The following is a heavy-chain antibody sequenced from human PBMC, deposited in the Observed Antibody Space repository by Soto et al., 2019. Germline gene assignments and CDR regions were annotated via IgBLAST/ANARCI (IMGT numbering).Heavy chain of an antibody. V-gene: IGHV1-18*01. J-gene: IGHJ4*02. CDR2: ISAYNGNT. Sequence: ASVKVSCKASGYTFTSYGISWVRQAPGQGLEWMGWISAYNGNTNYAQKLQGRVTMTTDTSTSTAYMELRSLRSDDTAVYYCARYCSGGSCYTELIDFDYWGQGTLVTVSS. D-gene: IGHD2-15*01. CDR1: GYTFTSYG. CDR3: ARYCSGGSCYTELIDFDY.